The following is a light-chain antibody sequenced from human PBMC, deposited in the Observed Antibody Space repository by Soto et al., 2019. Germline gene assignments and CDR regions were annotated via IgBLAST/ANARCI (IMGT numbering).Light chain of an antibody. CDR1: QSVSSY. J-gene: IGKJ1*01. CDR2: DAS. V-gene: IGKV3-20*01. Sequence: DIVVTQSPATLSLSPRERATLSCRASQSVSSYLAWYQQKPGQAPRLLIYDASIRTTGIPARFSGSGSRTDFTLTISRLEPEDFAVYHCQQYGISPTTFGQGTKVDI. CDR3: QQYGISPTT.